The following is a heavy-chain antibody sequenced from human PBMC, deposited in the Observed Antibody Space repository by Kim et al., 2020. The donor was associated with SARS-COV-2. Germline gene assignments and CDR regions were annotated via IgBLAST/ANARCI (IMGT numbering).Heavy chain of an antibody. Sequence: GGSLRLSCAASGFTFSSYSMNWVRQAPGKGLEWVSSISSSSSYIYYADSVKGRFTISRDNAKNSLYLQMNSLRAEDTAVYYCARDIGFDDFWRRETGYWGQGTLVTVSS. D-gene: IGHD3-3*01. CDR1: GFTFSSYS. CDR3: ARDIGFDDFWRRETGY. J-gene: IGHJ4*02. CDR2: ISSSSSYI. V-gene: IGHV3-21*01.